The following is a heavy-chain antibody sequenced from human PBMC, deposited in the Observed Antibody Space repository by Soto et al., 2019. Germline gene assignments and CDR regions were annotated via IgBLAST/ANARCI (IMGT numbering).Heavy chain of an antibody. CDR3: ARGITGTSLIVLAAFDI. CDR1: GYTFTSYD. Sequence: ASVKVSCKASGYTFTSYDINWVRQATGQGLEWMGWMNPNSGNTGYAQKLQGRVTMTTDTSTSTAYMELRSLRSDDTAVYYCARGITGTSLIVLAAFDIWGQGTMVTVSS. V-gene: IGHV1-8*01. CDR2: MNPNSGNT. J-gene: IGHJ3*02. D-gene: IGHD1-7*01.